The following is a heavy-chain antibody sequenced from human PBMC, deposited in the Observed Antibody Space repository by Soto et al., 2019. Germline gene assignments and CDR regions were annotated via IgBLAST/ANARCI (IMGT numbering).Heavy chain of an antibody. CDR2: IYYSGST. CDR1: GGSISSGDYY. V-gene: IGHV4-30-4*01. J-gene: IGHJ5*02. CDR3: ARDRYYYGSGSWGAHNWFDP. D-gene: IGHD3-10*01. Sequence: PSETLSLTCTVSGGSISSGDYYWSWIRQPPXKGLEWIGYIYYSGSTYYNPSLKSRVTISVDTSKNQFSLKLSSVTAADTAVYSCARDRYYYGSGSWGAHNWFDPWGQGTLVTVSS.